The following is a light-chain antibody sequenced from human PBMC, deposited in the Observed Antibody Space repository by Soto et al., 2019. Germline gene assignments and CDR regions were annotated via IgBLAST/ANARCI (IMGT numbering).Light chain of an antibody. V-gene: IGKV1-39*01. CDR1: QSISNY. CDR3: QQTYSSPET. CDR2: AAS. Sequence: DIQMTQSPSSLSASVGDRVTITCRASQSISNYLNWFQQKPGNPPKLLIYAASTLQGGVSSRFSGRGTGTDFTLTISSQQAEDFATCYCQQTYSSPETFGQATKVEI. J-gene: IGKJ1*01.